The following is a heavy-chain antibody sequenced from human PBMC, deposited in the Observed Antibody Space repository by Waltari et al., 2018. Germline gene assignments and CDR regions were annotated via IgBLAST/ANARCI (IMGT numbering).Heavy chain of an antibody. D-gene: IGHD3-3*01. CDR3: AGSYDFWSGRSYGMDV. J-gene: IGHJ6*02. CDR1: GGSISSYY. V-gene: IGHV4-59*01. CDR2: IYYSGST. Sequence: QVQLQESGPGLVKPSETLSLTCTVSGGSISSYYWSWIRQTPGKGLEWIGYIYYSGSTNYNPSLKSRVTISVDTSKNQFSLKLSSVTAADTAVYYCAGSYDFWSGRSYGMDVWGQGTTVTVSS.